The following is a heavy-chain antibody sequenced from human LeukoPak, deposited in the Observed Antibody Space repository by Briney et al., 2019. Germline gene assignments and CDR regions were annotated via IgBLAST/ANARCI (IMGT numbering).Heavy chain of an antibody. D-gene: IGHD3-9*01. V-gene: IGHV3-53*01. CDR2: IYSDGST. CDR3: TGSTYYFDY. J-gene: IGHJ4*02. CDR1: GFIVSGDF. Sequence: GSLRLSCAASGFIVSGDFMSWVRQAPGKGLEWVSVIYSDGSTYYADSVKGRFTISRDNSKNTLYLQMNSLRAEDTAVYYCTGSTYYFDYWGQGTLVTVSS.